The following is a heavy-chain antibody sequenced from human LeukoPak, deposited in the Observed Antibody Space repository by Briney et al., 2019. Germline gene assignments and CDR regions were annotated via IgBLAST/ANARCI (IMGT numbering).Heavy chain of an antibody. J-gene: IGHJ3*01. CDR3: TKDLFASGAATIFWAPDV. V-gene: IGHV3-23*01. CDR1: GFRFTSYA. D-gene: IGHD3-3*01. Sequence: GGSLRLSCAASGFRFTSYAMSWVRQAPGKGLEWVSVVGLNSGTTYYSDSVKGRFIISRDNSKDTVILQMNRLRVEDTAVYFCTKDLFASGAATIFWAPDVWGHGTKVTVSS. CDR2: VGLNSGTT.